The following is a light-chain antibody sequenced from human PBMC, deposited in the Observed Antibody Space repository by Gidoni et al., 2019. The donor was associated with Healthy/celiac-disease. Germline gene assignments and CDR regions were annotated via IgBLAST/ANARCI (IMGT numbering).Light chain of an antibody. V-gene: IGKV3-11*01. J-gene: IGKJ2*01. CDR3: QQRSNWPPKYT. Sequence: QPPRLLIYDASNRATGIPARFSGSESARTDFTLTISSLGPEDFAVYYCQQRSNWPPKYTFGQGTKLEIK. CDR2: DAS.